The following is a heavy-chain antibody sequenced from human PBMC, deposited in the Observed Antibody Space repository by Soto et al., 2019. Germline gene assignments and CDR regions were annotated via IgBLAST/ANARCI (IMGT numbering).Heavy chain of an antibody. Sequence: PGGSLRLSCAASGFTFSSYSMNWVRQAPGKGLEWVSYISSSSSTIYYADSVKGRFTISRDNAKNVLYLEMNNLRADDTAVYYCAKGSSSSRPYYFDSWGQGTLVTVSS. CDR1: GFTFSSYS. J-gene: IGHJ4*02. V-gene: IGHV3-48*01. CDR2: ISSSSSTI. CDR3: AKGSSSSRPYYFDS. D-gene: IGHD6-6*01.